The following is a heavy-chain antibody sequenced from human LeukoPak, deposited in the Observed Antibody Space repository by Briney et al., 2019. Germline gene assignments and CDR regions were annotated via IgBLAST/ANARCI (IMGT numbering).Heavy chain of an antibody. V-gene: IGHV3-53*01. J-gene: IGHJ6*03. CDR1: GFTVSSNY. CDR2: IYSGGST. CDR3: ARDPSYYYYMDV. Sequence: GGSLRLSCAASGFTVSSNYMSWVRQAPGKGLEWVSDIYSGGSTYYADSVKGRFTISRDNSKNTLYLQMNSLRAEDTAVYYCARDPSYYYYMDVWGKGTTVTVSS.